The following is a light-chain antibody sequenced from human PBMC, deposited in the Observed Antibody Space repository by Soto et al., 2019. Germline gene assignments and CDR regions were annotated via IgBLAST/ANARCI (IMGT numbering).Light chain of an antibody. CDR1: QSVSSN. J-gene: IGKJ2*01. CDR2: GAS. CDR3: QQYNNWLYT. V-gene: IGKV3-15*01. Sequence: EIVMTQSPATLSVSPGERATLSCRASQSVSSNLAWYQQKPGQAPRLLIYGASTRATGIPARFSGSGSGTEFTRTISSLQSEDFAVYDFQQYNNWLYTFGQGTKLEIK.